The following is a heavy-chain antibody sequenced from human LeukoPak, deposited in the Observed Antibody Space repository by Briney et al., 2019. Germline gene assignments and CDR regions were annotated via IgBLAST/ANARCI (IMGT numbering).Heavy chain of an antibody. J-gene: IGHJ4*02. CDR1: GFTFSSYG. Sequence: GGSLRLSCAASGFTFSSYGMHWVRQAPGKGLEWVAVISYDGSDKFYADSVKGRFTISRDNSKSTLYLQMNSLRAEDTAVYYCAKELSAGTGGGWEDYFDYWGQGTLVTVSA. CDR2: ISYDGSDK. V-gene: IGHV3-30*18. CDR3: AKELSAGTGGGWEDYFDY. D-gene: IGHD6-13*01.